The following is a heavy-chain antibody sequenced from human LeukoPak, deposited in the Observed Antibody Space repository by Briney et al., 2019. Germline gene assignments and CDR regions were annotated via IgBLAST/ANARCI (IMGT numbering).Heavy chain of an antibody. CDR3: ARDAGAWGLRTYYFDY. CDR1: GGSISSGGYY. CDR2: IYYSGST. J-gene: IGHJ4*02. V-gene: IGHV4-31*03. D-gene: IGHD4-17*01. Sequence: SETLSLTCTVSGGSISSGGYYWSWIRQHPGKGLEWIGYIYYSGSTYYNPSLKSRVTISVDTSKNQFSLKLSSVTAADTAVYYCARDAGAWGLRTYYFDYWGQGTLVTVSS.